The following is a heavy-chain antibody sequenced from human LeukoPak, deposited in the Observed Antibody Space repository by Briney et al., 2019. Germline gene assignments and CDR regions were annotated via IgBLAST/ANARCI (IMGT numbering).Heavy chain of an antibody. V-gene: IGHV3-20*04. CDR2: INWNGGST. Sequence: GGSLRLSCAASGFTFDDYGMSWVRQAPGKGLEWVSGINWNGGSTGYADSVKGRFTISRGNAKNSLYLQMNSLRAEDTALYYCARARGRFLEWLSAYFDYWGQGTLVTVSS. CDR1: GFTFDDYG. D-gene: IGHD3-3*01. CDR3: ARARGRFLEWLSAYFDY. J-gene: IGHJ4*02.